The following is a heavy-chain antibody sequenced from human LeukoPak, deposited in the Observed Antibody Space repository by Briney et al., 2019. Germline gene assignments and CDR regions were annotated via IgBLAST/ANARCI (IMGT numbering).Heavy chain of an antibody. Sequence: PSETLSLTCTVSGGSISSGDYYWSWIRQPPGKGLEWIGYIYYSGSTYYDPSLKSRVTISVDTSKNQFSLKLSSVTAADTAVYYCARDQGGGFLALWGQGTLVTVSS. CDR2: IYYSGST. CDR1: GGSISSGDYY. J-gene: IGHJ4*02. V-gene: IGHV4-30-4*08. CDR3: ARDQGGGFLAL. D-gene: IGHD3-3*01.